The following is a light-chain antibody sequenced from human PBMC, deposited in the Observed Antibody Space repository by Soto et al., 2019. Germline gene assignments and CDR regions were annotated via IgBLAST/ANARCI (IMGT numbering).Light chain of an antibody. J-gene: IGKJ2*01. CDR2: EAS. CDR1: QSVSSY. Sequence: EIVLTQSPATLSVSPGERATLSCRASQSVSSYLAWYQQKPGQAPRLLIYEASNRATGIPARFSGSGSGTDFTLTISNLEPEDFAVYYCQPRSNWPQSFGQGTKLEIK. V-gene: IGKV3-11*01. CDR3: QPRSNWPQS.